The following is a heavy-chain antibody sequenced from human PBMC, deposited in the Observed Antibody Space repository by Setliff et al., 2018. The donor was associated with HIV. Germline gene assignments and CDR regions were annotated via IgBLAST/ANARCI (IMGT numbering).Heavy chain of an antibody. CDR2: IIPVFGTA. CDR3: ARGIAATLDY. V-gene: IGHV1-69*06. J-gene: IGHJ4*01. CDR1: GDTFTSFA. D-gene: IGHD6-13*01. Sequence: GASVKVSCKGSGDTFTSFAINWVRQAPGQGLEWLGRIIPVFGTANYAQKFQARVTITVDKSTNTAYMALSSLRHDDTAIYYCARGIAATLDYWG.